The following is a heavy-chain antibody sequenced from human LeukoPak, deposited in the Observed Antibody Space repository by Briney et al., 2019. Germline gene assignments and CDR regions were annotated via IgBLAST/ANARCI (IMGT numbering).Heavy chain of an antibody. V-gene: IGHV1-18*01. D-gene: IGHD2-2*01. CDR3: ASSSTLSSWFDP. CDR2: ISAYNGNT. CDR1: GYIFTSYG. Sequence: ASVKVSCKASGYIFTSYGISWVRQAPGQGLEWMGWISAYNGNTNYAQKLQGRVTMTTDTSTSTAYMELRSLRSDDTAVYYCASSSTLSSWFDPWGQGTLVTVSS. J-gene: IGHJ5*02.